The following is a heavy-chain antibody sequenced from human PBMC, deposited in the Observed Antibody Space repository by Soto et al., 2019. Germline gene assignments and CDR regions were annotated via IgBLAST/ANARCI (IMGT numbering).Heavy chain of an antibody. CDR2: ISLDGSTE. V-gene: IGHV3-30-3*01. Sequence: QVQLVESGGGVVQPGRSLKLSCAASGFTFSSYAIHWVRQAPGKGLEWVAFISLDGSTEYYADSVKDRFTVSRDNSKNMLDVQMSSLRPEDTAVYYCGRDRRFGNGYNVGFDNGGQGTLVTVSS. D-gene: IGHD3-10*01. J-gene: IGHJ4*02. CDR1: GFTFSSYA. CDR3: GRDRRFGNGYNVGFDN.